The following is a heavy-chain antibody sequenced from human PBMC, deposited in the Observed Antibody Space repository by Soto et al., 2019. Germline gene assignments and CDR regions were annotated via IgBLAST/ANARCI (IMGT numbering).Heavy chain of an antibody. CDR2: IYYSGST. Sequence: QVQLQESGPGLVKPSQTLSLTCTVSGGSISSGDYYWSWIRQPPGKGLEWIGYIYYSGSTYYNPSLKSRVTISVDTSKNQFSLKLSSVTAADTAVYYCARSLTGTTYSYYGMDVWGQGTTVTVSS. CDR1: GGSISSGDYY. D-gene: IGHD1-7*01. J-gene: IGHJ6*02. CDR3: ARSLTGTTYSYYGMDV. V-gene: IGHV4-30-4*01.